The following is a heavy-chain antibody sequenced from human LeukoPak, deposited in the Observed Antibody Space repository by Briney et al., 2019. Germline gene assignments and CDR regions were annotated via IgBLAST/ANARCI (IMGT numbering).Heavy chain of an antibody. D-gene: IGHD2-15*01. CDR3: ARDLYYCSGGSCYHPDALDI. V-gene: IGHV3-7*01. CDR1: GFTFSSYC. CDR2: IKQDGSEK. Sequence: GGSLRLSCAASGFTFSSYCLNWVRQAPGKGLEWVANIKQDGSEKYYVDSVKGRFTISRDNAKNSLYLHMNSLRAEDTAVYYCARDLYYCSGGSCYHPDALDIWGHGTMVTVSS. J-gene: IGHJ3*02.